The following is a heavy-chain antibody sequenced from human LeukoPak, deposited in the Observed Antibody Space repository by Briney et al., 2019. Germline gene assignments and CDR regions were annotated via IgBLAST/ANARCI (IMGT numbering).Heavy chain of an antibody. V-gene: IGHV3-23*01. CDR2: ISGSGGST. J-gene: IGHJ3*02. D-gene: IGHD3-22*01. CDR3: AKGPYYYDSSGYGDDAFDI. CDR1: GFTFSSYA. Sequence: PGGSLRLSCAASGFTFSSYAMSWVRQAPGKGLEWVSAISGSGGSTYYADSVKGRFTISRDNSKNTLYLQMNSLRAEDTAVYYCAKGPYYYDSSGYGDDAFDIWGQGTMVTVSS.